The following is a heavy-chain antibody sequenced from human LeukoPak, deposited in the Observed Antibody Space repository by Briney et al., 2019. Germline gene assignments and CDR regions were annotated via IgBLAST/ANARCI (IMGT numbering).Heavy chain of an antibody. D-gene: IGHD6-19*01. J-gene: IGHJ4*02. V-gene: IGHV3-30*18. CDR1: GFTFSSYG. CDR2: ISYDGSNK. CDR3: AKELPIAGYSSGFDY. Sequence: GSLRLSCAASGFTFSSYGMHWVRQAPGKGLEWVAVISYDGSNKYYADSVKGRFTISRDNSKNTLYLQMNSLRAEDTAVYYCAKELPIAGYSSGFDYWGQGTLVTVSS.